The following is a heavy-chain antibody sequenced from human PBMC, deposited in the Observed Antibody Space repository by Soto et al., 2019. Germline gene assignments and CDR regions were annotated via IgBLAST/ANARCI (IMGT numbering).Heavy chain of an antibody. CDR3: ARRAETNGWNGFGADKYYFDF. J-gene: IGHJ4*02. CDR1: GYTFTSYE. V-gene: IGHV1-8*01. D-gene: IGHD1-1*01. Sequence: ASVKVSCKASGYTFTSYEIYWVREATGQGLEWMGWMNPNTGNSGYAQKFQGRVTVTSDTSINTVHMELSSLRSEDTAVYYCARRAETNGWNGFGADKYYFDFWGQGTLVTVSS. CDR2: MNPNTGNS.